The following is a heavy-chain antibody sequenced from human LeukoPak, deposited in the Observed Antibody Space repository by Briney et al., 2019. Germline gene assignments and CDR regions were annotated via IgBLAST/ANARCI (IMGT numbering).Heavy chain of an antibody. Sequence: PSETLSLTCAVYGGSFSGYYWSWIRQPPGKGLEWIGEINHSGSTNYNPSLKSRVTISVDTSKNQFSLKLSSVTAAGTAVYYCARHGYTDYWGQGTLVTVSS. CDR1: GGSFSGYY. CDR3: ARHGYTDY. J-gene: IGHJ4*02. D-gene: IGHD2-2*02. CDR2: INHSGST. V-gene: IGHV4-34*01.